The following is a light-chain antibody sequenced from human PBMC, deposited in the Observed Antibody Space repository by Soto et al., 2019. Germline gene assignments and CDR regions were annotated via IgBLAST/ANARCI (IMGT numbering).Light chain of an antibody. CDR3: AAWDDSLNGVV. CDR1: SSNIGSNP. V-gene: IGLV1-44*01. CDR2: SNN. J-gene: IGLJ2*01. Sequence: QSVLTQPPSASRTPGQRVTISGSGSSSNIGSNPVNWYQQLPGTAPKLLLYSNNQRPSGVPDRFSGSKSGTSASLAISGLQSEDEADYYCAAWDDSLNGVVFGGGTKLTVL.